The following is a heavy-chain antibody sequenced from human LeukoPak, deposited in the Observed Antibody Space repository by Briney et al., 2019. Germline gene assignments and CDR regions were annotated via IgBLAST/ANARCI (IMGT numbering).Heavy chain of an antibody. CDR2: INPNSGGT. D-gene: IGHD6-13*01. Sequence: ASVTVSFKPSGYTFTAYYMHWMRQAPGQGLERMGWINPNSGGTNYAQQFQDRVTMNRETSISTAYMEVSRLRSDDTAVYYGARGPATGSFDYWGQGTLVTVSS. CDR3: ARGPATGSFDY. CDR1: GYTFTAYY. V-gene: IGHV1-2*02. J-gene: IGHJ4*02.